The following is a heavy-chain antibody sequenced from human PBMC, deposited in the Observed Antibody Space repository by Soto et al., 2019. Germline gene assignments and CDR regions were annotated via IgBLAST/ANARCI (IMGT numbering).Heavy chain of an antibody. Sequence: SETLSLTCTVSGGSISSGDYYWSWIRQPPGKGLEWIGYIYYSGSTYYNPSLKSRVTISVDTSKNQFSLKLSSVTAADTAVYYCARDAVVVAAYGNWFDPWGQGTLVTVSS. D-gene: IGHD2-15*01. CDR2: IYYSGST. CDR3: ARDAVVVAAYGNWFDP. J-gene: IGHJ5*02. V-gene: IGHV4-30-4*01. CDR1: GGSISSGDYY.